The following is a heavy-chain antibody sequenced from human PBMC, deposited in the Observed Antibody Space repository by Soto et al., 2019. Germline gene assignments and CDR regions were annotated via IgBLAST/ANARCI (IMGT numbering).Heavy chain of an antibody. CDR3: TRGGTSQNSYYWHMDG. CDR2: GRNKANSYTT. D-gene: IGHD2-15*01. CDR1: GFTFSDHY. J-gene: IGHJ6*03. Sequence: EVQLVQSGGGLVQPGGSLRLSCAASGFTFSDHYMDWVRQAPGKGLEWVGRGRNKANSYTTEYAASVKGRFTVSRDDSKNLLFLQLNSLNTEDTAVYYCTRGGTSQNSYYWHMDGWGQGTTVTVSS. V-gene: IGHV3-72*01.